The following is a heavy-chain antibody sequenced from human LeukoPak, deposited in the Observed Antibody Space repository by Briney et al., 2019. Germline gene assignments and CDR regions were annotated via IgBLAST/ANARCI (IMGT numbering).Heavy chain of an antibody. CDR3: ARGGRYSSGSMDY. Sequence: GGSLRLSCSASGFAFSTYAMHWVRQAPGKRLEYVSDISSNGGSTYYADSVKGRFTISRDNSKNTLYLQMSSLRAEDTAVYYCARGGRYSSGSMDYWGQGTLVTVSS. J-gene: IGHJ4*02. CDR1: GFAFSTYA. CDR2: ISSNGGST. V-gene: IGHV3-64D*06. D-gene: IGHD6-19*01.